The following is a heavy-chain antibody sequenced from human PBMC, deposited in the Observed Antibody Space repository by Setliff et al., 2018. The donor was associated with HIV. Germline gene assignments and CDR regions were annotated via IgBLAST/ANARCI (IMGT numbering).Heavy chain of an antibody. Sequence: ASVKVSCKVSGYTLKELSIHWVRQAPGEGLEWMGGFDSEDGKRIYAQNFQGRVTMTEDTSTDTAYMELRSLRSDDTAVYYCARANYDILTAFEGEWDYWGQGTLVTVSS. D-gene: IGHD3-9*01. CDR2: FDSEDGKR. J-gene: IGHJ4*02. CDR3: ARANYDILTAFEGEWDY. CDR1: GYTLKELS. V-gene: IGHV1-24*01.